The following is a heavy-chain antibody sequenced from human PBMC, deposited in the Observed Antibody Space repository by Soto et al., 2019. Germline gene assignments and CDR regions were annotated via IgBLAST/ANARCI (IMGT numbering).Heavy chain of an antibody. Sequence: QITLKESGPTLVKPTQTLTLTCTFSGFSISTHGVGVGWIRQPPGKALEWLAFTYWDDDNRYNPSLKSRLTVAKDAYKSQVVLLMTSMDPVDTATYYCAHRRGGYNWDDGYFDYWGQGTLVTVSS. CDR3: AHRRGGYNWDDGYFDY. V-gene: IGHV2-5*02. J-gene: IGHJ4*02. CDR1: GFSISTHGVG. D-gene: IGHD1-20*01. CDR2: TYWDDDN.